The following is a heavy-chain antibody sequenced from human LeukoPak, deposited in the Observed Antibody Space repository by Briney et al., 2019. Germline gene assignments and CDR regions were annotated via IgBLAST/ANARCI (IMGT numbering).Heavy chain of an antibody. V-gene: IGHV4-39*01. CDR2: IYYGGST. CDR3: ARHYGDYQGFWNY. D-gene: IGHD4-17*01. Sequence: SETLSLTCTVSGGSISSDNFFWGWIRQPPGKGLEWIGSIYYGGSTFYNPYLNSRLSMSIDTSKSQLSLKLSSVTAADTAVYYCARHYGDYQGFWNYWGQGTLATVSS. CDR1: GGSISSDNFF. J-gene: IGHJ4*02.